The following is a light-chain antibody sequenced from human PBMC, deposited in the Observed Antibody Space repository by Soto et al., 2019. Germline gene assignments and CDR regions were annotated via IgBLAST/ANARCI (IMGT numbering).Light chain of an antibody. CDR1: SGYSNYK. CDR2: VGTGGIVG. Sequence: QAVLTQPPSASASLGASVTLTCTLSSGYSNYKVDWYQQRPGKGPRFVMRVGTGGIVGSKGDGIPDRFSVLGSGLNRYLTIKNIQEEDESDYHCGADHGSGSNFIVVFGGGTKLTV. V-gene: IGLV9-49*01. J-gene: IGLJ2*01. CDR3: GADHGSGSNFIVV.